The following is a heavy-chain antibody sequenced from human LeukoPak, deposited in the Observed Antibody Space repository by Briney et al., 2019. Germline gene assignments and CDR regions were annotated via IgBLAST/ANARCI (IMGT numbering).Heavy chain of an antibody. V-gene: IGHV4-59*01. CDR1: GGSISSYY. Sequence: SETLSLTCTVSGGSISSYYWSWIRQPPGKGLEWIGYIYYSGSTNYNPSLKSRVTISVDTSKNQFSPKLSSVTAADTAVYYCARSYGSGSYGRNWFDPWGQGTLVTVSS. CDR2: IYYSGST. D-gene: IGHD3-10*01. J-gene: IGHJ5*02. CDR3: ARSYGSGSYGRNWFDP.